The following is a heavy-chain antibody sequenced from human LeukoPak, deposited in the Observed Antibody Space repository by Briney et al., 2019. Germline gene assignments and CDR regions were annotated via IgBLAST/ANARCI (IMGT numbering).Heavy chain of an antibody. J-gene: IGHJ4*02. Sequence: ASVKVSCKASGYTFTGYYMHWVRQAPGQGLEWMGWINPNSGGTNYAQKFQGRVTMTRDTSISTAYMELSRLRSDDTAVYYCAREAQYYYDSSGYYIFDYWGQGTPVTVSS. D-gene: IGHD3-22*01. CDR2: INPNSGGT. CDR1: GYTFTGYY. CDR3: AREAQYYYDSSGYYIFDY. V-gene: IGHV1-2*02.